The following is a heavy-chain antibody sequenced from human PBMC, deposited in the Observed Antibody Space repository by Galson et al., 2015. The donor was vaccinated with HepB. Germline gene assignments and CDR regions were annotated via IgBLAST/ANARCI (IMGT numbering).Heavy chain of an antibody. J-gene: IGHJ3*02. Sequence: SLRLSCAASGFTFSSYDMHWVRQGKGKGLEWVSAIGTAGDTYYPGSVKGRFTISRENAKNSLYLQMDSLRVADTAVYYCARAGIRAARVNAFDIWGQGTMVTVSS. CDR2: IGTAGDT. CDR1: GFTFSSYD. V-gene: IGHV3-13*01. CDR3: ARAGIRAARVNAFDI. D-gene: IGHD6-13*01.